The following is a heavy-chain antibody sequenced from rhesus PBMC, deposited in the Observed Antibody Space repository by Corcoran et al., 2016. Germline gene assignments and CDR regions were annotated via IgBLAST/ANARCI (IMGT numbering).Heavy chain of an antibody. D-gene: IGHD1-44*02. J-gene: IGHJ4*01. CDR3: ARSRAGATRLGY. CDR1: GGSISSSYYY. V-gene: IGHV4-122*02. Sequence: QVQLQESGPGLVKPSETLSLTCAVSGGSISSSYYYWSWIRQAPGKGLEWIGYISCRGSTSNNQSLKSRVTISRDTSKNPFSLKLSSVTAADTAVYYCARSRAGATRLGYWGQGVLVTVSS. CDR2: ISCRGST.